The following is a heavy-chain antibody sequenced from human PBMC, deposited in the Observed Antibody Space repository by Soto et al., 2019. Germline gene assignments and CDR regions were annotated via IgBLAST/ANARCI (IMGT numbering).Heavy chain of an antibody. CDR3: AREAQYSSGWSYFDL. D-gene: IGHD6-19*01. Sequence: QVQLVQSGAEVKKPGASVKVSCKASGYTFTSYGISWVRQDPGQGLEWMGWISAYNGNTNYAQKLQGRVTMTTDTSTSTDYMELRSLRSDDTAVYYCAREAQYSSGWSYFDLWGRGTLVTVSS. J-gene: IGHJ2*01. CDR1: GYTFTSYG. CDR2: ISAYNGNT. V-gene: IGHV1-18*01.